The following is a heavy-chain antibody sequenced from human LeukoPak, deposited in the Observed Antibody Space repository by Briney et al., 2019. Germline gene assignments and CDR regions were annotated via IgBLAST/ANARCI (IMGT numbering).Heavy chain of an antibody. CDR1: GFTFSRYA. J-gene: IGHJ5*02. D-gene: IGHD3-10*01. CDR2: ISSSGSTI. Sequence: GGSLRLSCAASGFTFSRYAMNWVRQAPGKGLEWVSYISSSGSTIYYADSVKGRFTISRDNAKNSLYLQMNSLRAEDTAVYYCARMVRDHWGWFDPWGQGTLVTVSS. V-gene: IGHV3-48*01. CDR3: ARMVRDHWGWFDP.